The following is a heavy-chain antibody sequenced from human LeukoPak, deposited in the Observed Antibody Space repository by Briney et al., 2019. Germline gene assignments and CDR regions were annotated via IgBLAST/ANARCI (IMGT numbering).Heavy chain of an antibody. CDR1: GGSISSSSYY. D-gene: IGHD5-18*01. J-gene: IGHJ4*02. CDR3: ARGVDTAMVNY. Sequence: SETLSLTCTVSGGSISSSSYYWGWIRQPPGKGLEWIGSIYYSGSTYYNPSLKSRVTISVDRSKNQFSLKLSSVTAADTAVYYCARGVDTAMVNYWGQGTLVTVSS. V-gene: IGHV4-39*07. CDR2: IYYSGST.